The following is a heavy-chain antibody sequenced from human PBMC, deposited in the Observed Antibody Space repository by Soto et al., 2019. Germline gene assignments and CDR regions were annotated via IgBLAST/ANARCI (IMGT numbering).Heavy chain of an antibody. V-gene: IGHV4-59*01. CDR2: IHYSGTT. CDR1: GASINNYY. J-gene: IGHJ6*02. CDR3: SGDTYGMDV. Sequence: SETLSLTCPVSGASINNYYCNWVRLPPGKGLEWIGSIHYSGTTHYNPSLERRITISADSAKNQFSLKVNSVTAADTAVYYCSGDTYGMDVWGQGTTVTSP.